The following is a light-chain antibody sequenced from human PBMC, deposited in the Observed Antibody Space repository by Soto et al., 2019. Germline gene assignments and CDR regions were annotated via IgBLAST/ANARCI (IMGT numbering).Light chain of an antibody. J-gene: IGKJ1*01. Sequence: ILMTQSPASLSVSPGERATLSCRASQNIYSNFAWYQQRPGQAPRLLIYRASTRATGVPARFSGSGSGTEFTLTISSLQSDDFAVYSCLQYHNLWAFGQGTKVEI. CDR2: RAS. V-gene: IGKV3-15*01. CDR1: QNIYSN. CDR3: LQYHNLWA.